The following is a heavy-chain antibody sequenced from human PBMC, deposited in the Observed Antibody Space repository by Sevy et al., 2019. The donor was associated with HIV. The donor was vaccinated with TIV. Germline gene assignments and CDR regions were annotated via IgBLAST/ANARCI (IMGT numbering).Heavy chain of an antibody. J-gene: IGHJ4*02. CDR3: AKDDLGSIDY. CDR1: GFIFSTSP. CDR2: LSYDDSDE. D-gene: IGHD3-10*01. Sequence: GGSLRLSCAASGFIFSTSPMHWVSQAPGKGLEYVAILSYDDSDENYADSVKGRFTISRDNSKNTLYLQMNSLRTEDTAVYYCAKDDLGSIDYWGQGTLVTVSS. V-gene: IGHV3-30-3*02.